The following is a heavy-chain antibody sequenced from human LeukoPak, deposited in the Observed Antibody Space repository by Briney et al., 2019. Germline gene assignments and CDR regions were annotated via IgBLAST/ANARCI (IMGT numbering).Heavy chain of an antibody. CDR3: ARAHPLWFGELSVYYYYMDV. CDR2: INPNSCGT. CDR1: GYTFTGYY. J-gene: IGHJ6*03. Sequence: ASVKVSCKASGYTFTGYYMHWVRQAPGQGLEWMGWINPNSCGTNYAQKFQGRVTMTRDTSISTAYMELSRLRSDDTAVYYCARAHPLWFGELSVYYYYMDVWGKGTTVTISS. D-gene: IGHD3-10*01. V-gene: IGHV1-2*02.